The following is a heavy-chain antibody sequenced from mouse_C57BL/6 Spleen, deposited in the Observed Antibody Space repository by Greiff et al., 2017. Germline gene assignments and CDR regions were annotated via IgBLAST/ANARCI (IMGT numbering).Heavy chain of an antibody. J-gene: IGHJ3*01. V-gene: IGHV10-1*01. Sequence: EVHLVESGGGLVQPKGSLKLSCAASGFSFNTYAMNWVRQAPGKGLEWVARIRSKSNNYATYYADSVKDRFTISRDDSESMLYLQMNNLKTEDTAMYYCVDGYYPFAYWGQGTLVTVSA. CDR3: VDGYYPFAY. D-gene: IGHD2-3*01. CDR1: GFSFNTYA. CDR2: IRSKSNNYAT.